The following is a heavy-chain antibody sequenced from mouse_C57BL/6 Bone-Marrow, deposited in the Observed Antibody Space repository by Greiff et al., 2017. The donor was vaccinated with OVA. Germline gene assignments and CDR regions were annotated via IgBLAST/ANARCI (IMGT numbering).Heavy chain of an antibody. Sequence: QVQLKESGPGLVAPSQSLSITCTVSGFSLTSYGLHWVRQPPGKGLEWLVVIWSDGSTTYNSALKSRLSISKDNSKSQVFLKMNSLQTDDTAMYYCARHEDGNYGGGAMDYWGQGTSVTVSS. CDR3: ARHEDGNYGGGAMDY. J-gene: IGHJ4*01. CDR1: GFSLTSYG. D-gene: IGHD2-1*01. V-gene: IGHV2-6-1*01. CDR2: IWSDGST.